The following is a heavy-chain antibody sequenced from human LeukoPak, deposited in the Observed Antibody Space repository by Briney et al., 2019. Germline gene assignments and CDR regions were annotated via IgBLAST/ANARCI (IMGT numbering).Heavy chain of an antibody. Sequence: PWGSLTLSCAASGFTFSSDSMNWGRQAPGKGLELVSSISSSSSYIYYADSVKGRFTISRDNAKNCLYLQMKSLRAEATAVYYCARALPSPLYSGSYADAFDIWGQGTMITVSS. CDR2: ISSSSSYI. J-gene: IGHJ3*02. CDR3: ARALPSPLYSGSYADAFDI. V-gene: IGHV3-21*01. CDR1: GFTFSSDS. D-gene: IGHD1-26*01.